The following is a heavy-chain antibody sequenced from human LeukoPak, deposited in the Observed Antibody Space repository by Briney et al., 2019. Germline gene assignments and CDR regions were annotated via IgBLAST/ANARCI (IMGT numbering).Heavy chain of an antibody. Sequence: TGGSLRLSCAASGFTFSNAWMSWVRQAPGKGLEWVGRIKSKTDGGTTDYAAPVKGRFTISRDDSKTTLYLQMNSLKTEDTAVYYCTTRMEYSSGWYGDYWGQGTLVTVSS. V-gene: IGHV3-15*01. CDR1: GFTFSNAW. CDR2: IKSKTDGGTT. CDR3: TTRMEYSSGWYGDY. D-gene: IGHD6-19*01. J-gene: IGHJ4*02.